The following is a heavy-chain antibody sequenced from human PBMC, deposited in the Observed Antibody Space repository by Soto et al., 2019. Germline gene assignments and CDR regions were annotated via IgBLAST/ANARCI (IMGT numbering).Heavy chain of an antibody. CDR1: GYIFVNYG. J-gene: IGHJ6*02. Sequence: QVQLVQSGDEVRKPGSSVKVSCKASGYIFVNYGIAWVRQAPGQGLEWMGWISPYSGNTHYASKVQGRLTMTTDTSTGTAYMDMGSLTSDDAAVYYCAMVDNCVAPAPQDVWGQGTTVTVSS. D-gene: IGHD5-12*01. CDR2: ISPYSGNT. CDR3: AMVDNCVAPAPQDV. V-gene: IGHV1-18*01.